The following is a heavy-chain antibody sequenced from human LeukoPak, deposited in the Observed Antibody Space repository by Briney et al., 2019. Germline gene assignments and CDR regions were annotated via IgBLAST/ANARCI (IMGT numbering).Heavy chain of an antibody. CDR1: GFTFDTYA. CDR3: AKDQGYSYYYLDY. J-gene: IGHJ4*02. D-gene: IGHD5-18*01. Sequence: QTGGSLRLSCAASGFTFDTYAMSWVRQAPGKGLEWVSGINGNGASTYYSDSVKGRFTISRDNSKNTLYLQMSTLRAEDTAVYYCAKDQGYSYYYLDYWGQGTLVTVSS. V-gene: IGHV3-23*01. CDR2: INGNGAST.